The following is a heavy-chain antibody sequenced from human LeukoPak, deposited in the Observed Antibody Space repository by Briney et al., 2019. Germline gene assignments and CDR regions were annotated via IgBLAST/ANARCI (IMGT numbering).Heavy chain of an antibody. Sequence: SETLSLTCTVSGGSVSSGSYFWSWIRQHPGKGLEWIGYIYCTGSTYYNPSLKSRVTISVDTSKNHFSLKLSSVTAADTAIYYCARQLIRGRGGFDPWGQGTLVTVSS. D-gene: IGHD3-10*01. CDR3: ARQLIRGRGGFDP. CDR2: IYCTGST. V-gene: IGHV4-31*03. CDR1: GGSVSSGSYF. J-gene: IGHJ5*02.